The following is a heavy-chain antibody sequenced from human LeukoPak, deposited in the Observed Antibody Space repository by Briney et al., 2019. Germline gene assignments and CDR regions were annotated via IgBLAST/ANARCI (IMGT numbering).Heavy chain of an antibody. CDR2: IYTSGNN. Sequence: SETLSLTCTVSGVSLSSYYRSWIRQPPGEGLEWIGNIYTSGNNHYNPSLRSRHAIQVDTPKNQFSLKLNSVTAADTAVYYCARPYSSGWSGAFDIWGQGTMVTVSS. V-gene: IGHV4-4*09. D-gene: IGHD6-19*01. CDR3: ARPYSSGWSGAFDI. CDR1: GVSLSSYY. J-gene: IGHJ3*02.